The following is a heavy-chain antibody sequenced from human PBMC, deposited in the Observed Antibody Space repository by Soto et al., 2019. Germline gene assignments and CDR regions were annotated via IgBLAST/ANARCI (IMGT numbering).Heavy chain of an antibody. CDR1: GFTFSSYD. J-gene: IGHJ6*02. CDR2: IWYDGSNK. Sequence: SLRLSCAASGFTFSSYDMHWVRQAPGKGLEWVAVIWYDGSNKYYADSVKGRFTISRDNSRNTLYLQMNSLRAEDTAVYYCARDLEAGMVDYYYGMDVWGQGTTVTVSS. CDR3: ARDLEAGMVDYYYGMDV. V-gene: IGHV3-33*01. D-gene: IGHD2-8*01.